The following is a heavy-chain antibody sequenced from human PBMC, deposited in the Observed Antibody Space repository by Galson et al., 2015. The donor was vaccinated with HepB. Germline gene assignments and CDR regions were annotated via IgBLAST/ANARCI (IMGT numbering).Heavy chain of an antibody. J-gene: IGHJ2*01. CDR1: GFTFSSYS. Sequence: SLRLSCAASGFTFSSYSMNWVRQAPGKGLEWVSSISSSSSYIYYADSVKGRFTISRDNAKNSLYLQMNSLRAEDTAVYYCARDLEGSVGASTSRYFDLWGRGTLVTVSS. CDR3: ARDLEGSVGASTSRYFDL. D-gene: IGHD1-26*01. V-gene: IGHV3-21*01. CDR2: ISSSSSYI.